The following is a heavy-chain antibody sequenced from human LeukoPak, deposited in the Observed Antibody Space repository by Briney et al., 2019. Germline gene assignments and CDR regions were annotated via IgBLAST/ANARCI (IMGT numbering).Heavy chain of an antibody. V-gene: IGHV3-7*04. CDR1: GFTFTTYW. D-gene: IGHD3-16*01. CDR2: IKQDGSEK. J-gene: IGHJ4*02. Sequence: GGSLRLSCAASGFTFTTYWLSWVRQAPGKGLEWVANIKQDGSEKYYVDPVEGRFTISRDNAKKSVYLQMNSLRAEDTAVYYCARDRPGGYFDYWGQGTLVTVSS. CDR3: ARDRPGGYFDY.